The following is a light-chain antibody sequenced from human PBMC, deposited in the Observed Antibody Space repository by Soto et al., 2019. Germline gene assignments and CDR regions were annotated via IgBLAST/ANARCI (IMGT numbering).Light chain of an antibody. V-gene: IGLV3-21*02. Sequence: SYELTQSPSVSLAPGQTARITCGGNNIGTKSVHWFQQRPGRAPVLVVFDDSDRPSGIPERFSGSKSGSTATLTITRVEAGDEADYYCQVWDSSLLHHVFGTGTKVTVL. CDR2: DDS. J-gene: IGLJ1*01. CDR3: QVWDSSLLHHV. CDR1: NIGTKS.